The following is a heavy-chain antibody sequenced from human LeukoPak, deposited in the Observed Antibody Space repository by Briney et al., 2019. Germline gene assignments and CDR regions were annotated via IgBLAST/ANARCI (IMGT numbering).Heavy chain of an antibody. Sequence: GGSLRLSCAASGLPFSTFWMNWVRQAPGKGLEWVANINQDGSEEYYVDSVKGRFTISRDNAKNSVYLQMNSLRVEDTGIYYCARNARGPGDYWGQGTVVTASS. CDR1: GLPFSTFW. V-gene: IGHV3-7*01. CDR2: INQDGSEE. J-gene: IGHJ4*02. D-gene: IGHD2-2*01. CDR3: ARNARGPGDY.